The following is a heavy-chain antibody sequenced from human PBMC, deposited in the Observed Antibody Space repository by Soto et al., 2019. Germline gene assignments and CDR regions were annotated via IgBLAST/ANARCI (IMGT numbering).Heavy chain of an antibody. CDR2: ISTTSSAI. D-gene: IGHD2-21*02. CDR3: ARSSRDSAL. J-gene: IGHJ4*02. V-gene: IGHV3-48*02. CDR1: GFTFSAYS. Sequence: GGSLRLSCTGSGFTFSAYSMNWVRQAPGKGLEWLSYISTTSSAIYYADSVKGRFTISRDNARNSVYLQMNSLGDEDTAVYYCARSSRDSALWGRGTLVTVSS.